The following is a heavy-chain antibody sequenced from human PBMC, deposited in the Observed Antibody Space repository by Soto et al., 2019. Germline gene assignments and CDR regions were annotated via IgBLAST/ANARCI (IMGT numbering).Heavy chain of an antibody. Sequence: QLQLQESGPGLVKPSETLSLTCTVSGGSISSSSYYWGWIRQPPGKGLEWIGSIYYSGSTYYNPSLKSRVTISVDTSKNQFSLKLSSVTAADTAVYYCARQGSVVPAAMLFAFDIWGQGTMVTVSS. J-gene: IGHJ3*02. CDR2: IYYSGST. V-gene: IGHV4-39*01. CDR1: GGSISSSSYY. D-gene: IGHD2-2*01. CDR3: ARQGSVVPAAMLFAFDI.